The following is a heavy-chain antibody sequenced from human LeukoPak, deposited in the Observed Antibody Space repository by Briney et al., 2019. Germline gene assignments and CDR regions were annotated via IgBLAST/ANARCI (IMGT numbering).Heavy chain of an antibody. CDR3: ARDRALGSGKYYFDY. Sequence: SETLSLTCIVSGGSISSYYWSWIRQPAGKGLEWIGRIYTSGSTNYNPSLKSRVTISVDTSQNQFSLKLSSVTAADTAVYYCARDRALGSGKYYFDYWGQGTLVTVSA. CDR2: IYTSGST. J-gene: IGHJ4*02. D-gene: IGHD3-16*01. V-gene: IGHV4-4*07. CDR1: GGSISSYY.